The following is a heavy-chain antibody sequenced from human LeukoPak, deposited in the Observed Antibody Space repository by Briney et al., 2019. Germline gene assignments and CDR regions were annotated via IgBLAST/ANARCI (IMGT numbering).Heavy chain of an antibody. CDR3: ARSSGWGQLDY. Sequence: PGGSLRLSCAASGFTFSSYWTHWVRQAPGKGLLWLSRINSDGSSTSYADSVMGRFPISRDNAKNTLHLQMNSVRAEDTAVYYCARSSGWGQLDYWGQGTLVTVSS. CDR1: GFTFSSYW. CDR2: INSDGSST. J-gene: IGHJ4*02. D-gene: IGHD6-19*01. V-gene: IGHV3-74*01.